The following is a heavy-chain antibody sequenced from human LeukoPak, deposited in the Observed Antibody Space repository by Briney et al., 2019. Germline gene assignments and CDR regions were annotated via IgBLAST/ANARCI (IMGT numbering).Heavy chain of an antibody. V-gene: IGHV4-38-2*02. CDR2: IYRSGST. CDR1: GFSISSGYY. Sequence: PSETLSLTCTVSGFSISSGYYWGWIRQPPGKGLECIGNIYRSGSTYYSPSLKSRVTISIDTSKNQFSLKLSSVTAADTAEYYCASPLYSSSHFDYWGQGALVTVSS. J-gene: IGHJ4*02. D-gene: IGHD6-6*01. CDR3: ASPLYSSSHFDY.